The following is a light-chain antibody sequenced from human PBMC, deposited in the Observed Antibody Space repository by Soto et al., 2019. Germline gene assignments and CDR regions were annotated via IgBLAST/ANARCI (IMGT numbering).Light chain of an antibody. J-gene: IGKJ1*01. CDR1: QYISSY. Sequence: DIQMTQSPSSLSASVGDRVTITCRTSQYISSYLNWYQQKPGKAPKVLIYATSSLQSGVPSRFSGSGSGTDFTLTISSLQPEDFATYYCQQSYSTPRTFGQGTKVEIK. CDR3: QQSYSTPRT. V-gene: IGKV1-39*01. CDR2: ATS.